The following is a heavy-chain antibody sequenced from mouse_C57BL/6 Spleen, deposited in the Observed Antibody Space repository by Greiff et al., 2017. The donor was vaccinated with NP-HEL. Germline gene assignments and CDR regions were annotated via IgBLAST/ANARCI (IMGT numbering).Heavy chain of an antibody. CDR3: ARQDYYGSSPYAMDY. J-gene: IGHJ4*01. CDR2: ISNLAYSI. Sequence: EVMLVESGGGLVQPGGSLKLSCAASGFTFSDYGMAWVRQAPRKGPEWVAFISNLAYSIYYADTVTGRFTISRENAKNTLYLEMSSLRSEDTAMYYCARQDYYGSSPYAMDYWGQGTSVTVSS. D-gene: IGHD1-1*01. V-gene: IGHV5-15*01. CDR1: GFTFSDYG.